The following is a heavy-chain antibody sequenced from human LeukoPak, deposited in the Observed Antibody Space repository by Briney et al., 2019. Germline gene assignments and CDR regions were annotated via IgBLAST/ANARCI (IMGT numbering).Heavy chain of an antibody. Sequence: GGSLRLSCAASGFTFSTYWMHWVRQAPGKGLVWVSRISSDGRSTTYADSVKGRFTISRDNAKNSLYLQMNSLRAEDTAVYYCARDPYSSSWYGNWFDPWGQGTLVTVSS. J-gene: IGHJ5*02. CDR3: ARDPYSSSWYGNWFDP. CDR1: GFTFSTYW. D-gene: IGHD6-13*01. CDR2: ISSDGRST. V-gene: IGHV3-74*01.